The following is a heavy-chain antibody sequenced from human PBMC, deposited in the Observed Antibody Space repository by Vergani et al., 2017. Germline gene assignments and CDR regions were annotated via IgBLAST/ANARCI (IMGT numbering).Heavy chain of an antibody. V-gene: IGHV1-69-2*01. CDR3: ATPQTVTTGSMEV. D-gene: IGHD4-17*01. CDR1: GYTFTDHY. Sequence: EVQLVQSGAEVKKPGATMKIYCKVSGYTFTDHYMHWVKQAPGKGLEWMGLVDPEDGETIYEEKFKGRVTIAEDTSTDTAHLELSSLRSEDTAVYYCATPQTVTTGSMEVWGQGTSVIVSS. J-gene: IGHJ6*02. CDR2: VDPEDGET.